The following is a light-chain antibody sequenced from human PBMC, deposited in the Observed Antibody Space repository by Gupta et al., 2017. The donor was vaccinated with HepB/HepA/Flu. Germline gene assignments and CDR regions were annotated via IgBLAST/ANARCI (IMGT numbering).Light chain of an antibody. CDR3: QQYGSAPRLT. J-gene: IGKJ4*01. V-gene: IGKV3-20*01. CDR1: QSVSSSY. Sequence: EIVLTQSPGTLSLSPGERATLSCRASQSVSSSYLAWYQQKPGQAPRLLTYGASSRATGLPDRFSDSWSRTDFTLTISSLEPEDFAVYYCQQYGSAPRLTFGGGTKVEIK. CDR2: GAS.